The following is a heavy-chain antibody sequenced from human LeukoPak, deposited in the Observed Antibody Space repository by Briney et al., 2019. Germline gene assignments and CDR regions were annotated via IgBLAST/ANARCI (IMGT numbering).Heavy chain of an antibody. CDR3: ARDGVVVPAAI. J-gene: IGHJ4*02. Sequence: GGSLRPSCAASGFTVSSNYMSWVRQAPGKGLEWFSVIYSGGSTYYADSVKGRFTISRDNSKNTLYLQMNSLRAEDTAVYYCARDGVVVPAAIWGQGTLVTVSS. CDR2: IYSGGST. D-gene: IGHD2-2*01. CDR1: GFTVSSNY. V-gene: IGHV3-66*01.